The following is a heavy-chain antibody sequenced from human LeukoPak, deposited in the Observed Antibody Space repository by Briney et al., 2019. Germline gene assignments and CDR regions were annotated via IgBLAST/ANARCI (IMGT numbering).Heavy chain of an antibody. CDR3: AKDCTGSYYKVLSGYFDY. CDR1: GFTFSSYA. J-gene: IGHJ4*02. Sequence: GGSLRLSCAASGFTFSSYAMSWVRQAPGKGLEWVSAISGSGGSTYYADSVKGRFTISRDNSKNTLYLQMNSLRAEDTAVYYCAKDCTGSYYKVLSGYFDYWGQGTLVTVSS. CDR2: ISGSGGST. D-gene: IGHD1-26*01. V-gene: IGHV3-23*01.